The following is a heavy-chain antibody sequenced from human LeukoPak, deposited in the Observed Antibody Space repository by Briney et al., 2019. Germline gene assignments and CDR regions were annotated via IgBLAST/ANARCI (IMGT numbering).Heavy chain of an antibody. J-gene: IGHJ4*02. CDR3: ARDEVYPGYYDSGSSY. D-gene: IGHD3-10*01. CDR2: IRSKAYGGTT. CDR1: GFTFGDYA. Sequence: GGSLRLSCTASGFTFGDYAMSWVRQAPGKGLEWVGFIRSKAYGGTTEYAASVKGRFTISRDDSKSIAYLQMNSLKTEDTAVYYCARDEVYPGYYDSGSSYWGQGTLVTVSS. V-gene: IGHV3-49*04.